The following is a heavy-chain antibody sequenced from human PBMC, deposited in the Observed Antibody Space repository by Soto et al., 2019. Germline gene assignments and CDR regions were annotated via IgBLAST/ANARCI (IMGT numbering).Heavy chain of an antibody. CDR1: GYSFTSLD. D-gene: IGHD2-21*02. J-gene: IGHJ4*02. CDR2: MQPRSGRT. Sequence: QVRLVQSGAEVREPGASVKVSCKASGYSFTSLDINWVRQTTGQGLEWMGWMQPRSGRTGYAQKFQGRVTMTRPTSINKPYSELSSRTSDDTVFYYCARGVTARVDYWGQGTLVTVSS. CDR3: ARGVTARVDY. V-gene: IGHV1-8*01.